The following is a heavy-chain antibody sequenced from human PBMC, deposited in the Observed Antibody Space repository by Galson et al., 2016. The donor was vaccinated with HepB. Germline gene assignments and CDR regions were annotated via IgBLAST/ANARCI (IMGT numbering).Heavy chain of an antibody. V-gene: IGHV4-59*01. D-gene: IGHD6-13*01. CDR3: ARDNGLAAAGRGNFDY. CDR2: IYDTGST. J-gene: IGHJ4*02. CDR1: GGSISSYY. Sequence: SETLSLTCTVSGGSISSYYWSWIRQPPGKGLEWIGYIYDTGSTNYNPSLKSRVTISVDTSKNQFSLKLSYVTAADTAVYYCARDNGLAAAGRGNFDYWGQGTLVTVSS.